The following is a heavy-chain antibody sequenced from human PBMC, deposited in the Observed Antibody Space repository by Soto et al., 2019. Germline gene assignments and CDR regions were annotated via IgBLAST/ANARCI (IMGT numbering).Heavy chain of an antibody. Sequence: GESLKISCKGSGYSFTSYWIGWVRQMPGKGLEWMGIIYPGDSDTRYSPSFQGQVTISADKSISTAYLQWSSLKASDTAMYYCARRMIPAAVGTDSSVDYWGQGTLVTVSS. D-gene: IGHD6-13*01. V-gene: IGHV5-51*01. CDR1: GYSFTSYW. J-gene: IGHJ4*02. CDR2: IYPGDSDT. CDR3: ARRMIPAAVGTDSSVDY.